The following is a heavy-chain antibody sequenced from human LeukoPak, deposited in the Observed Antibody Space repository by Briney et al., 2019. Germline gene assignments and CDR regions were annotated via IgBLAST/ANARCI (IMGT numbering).Heavy chain of an antibody. D-gene: IGHD2-15*01. CDR1: GFTFSSYE. Sequence: GGSLRLSCAASGFTFSSYEMNWVRQAPGKGLEWVSYISSSGSTIYYADSVKGRFTISRDNAKNSLYLQMNSLRAEYTAVYYCAREGGYCSGGSCRSSYYYGMDVWGKGTTVTVSS. CDR2: ISSSGSTI. CDR3: AREGGYCSGGSCRSSYYYGMDV. V-gene: IGHV3-48*03. J-gene: IGHJ6*04.